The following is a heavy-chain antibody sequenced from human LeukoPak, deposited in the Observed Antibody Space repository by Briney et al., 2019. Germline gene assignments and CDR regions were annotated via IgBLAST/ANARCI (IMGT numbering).Heavy chain of an antibody. J-gene: IGHJ4*02. D-gene: IGHD1-1*01. CDR3: ARHVVSSLLNGIDY. CDR1: GYGFTSYW. Sequence: GESLKISCKGSGYGFTSYWIGWVRQMPGKGLEWMGIIYPCDSDTRYSPSFQGPVTISADKSISTTYLHRSSLKASDTAMYYCARHVVSSLLNGIDYWGQGTLVTVSS. V-gene: IGHV5-51*01. CDR2: IYPCDSDT.